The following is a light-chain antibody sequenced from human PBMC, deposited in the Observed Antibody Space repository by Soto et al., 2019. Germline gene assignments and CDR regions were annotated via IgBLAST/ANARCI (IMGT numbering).Light chain of an antibody. V-gene: IGLV1-44*01. CDR2: DDY. Sequence: QSVLTQPPSASGTPGQRVTISCSGRSSNIGTNTVNWYRQLPGAAPKLLISDDYDRSSGVPDRFSASKSGTSASLAISGLQSEDEAAYYCATWDDSLNGRVFGGVTKVTVL. CDR3: ATWDDSLNGRV. CDR1: SSNIGTNT. J-gene: IGLJ2*01.